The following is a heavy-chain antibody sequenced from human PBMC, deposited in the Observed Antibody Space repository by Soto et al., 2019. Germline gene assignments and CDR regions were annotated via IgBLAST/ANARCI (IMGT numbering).Heavy chain of an antibody. CDR2: ISYDGSNK. Sequence: QVQLAESGGGVVQPGRSLRLSCAASGFTFSSYAMHWVRQAPGKGLEWVAVISYDGSNKYYADSVKGRFTISRDNSKNTLYLQMNSLRAEDTAVYYCARDGGYCSSTSCRLPLGYFDYWGQGTLVTVSS. J-gene: IGHJ4*02. D-gene: IGHD2-2*01. V-gene: IGHV3-30-3*01. CDR3: ARDGGYCSSTSCRLPLGYFDY. CDR1: GFTFSSYA.